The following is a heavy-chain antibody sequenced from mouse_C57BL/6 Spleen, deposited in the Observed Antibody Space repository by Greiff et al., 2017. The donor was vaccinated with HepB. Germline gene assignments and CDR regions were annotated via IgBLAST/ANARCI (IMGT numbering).Heavy chain of an antibody. CDR1: GFTFSSYA. J-gene: IGHJ2*01. CDR2: ISDGGSYT. Sequence: EVQRVESGGGLVKPGGSLKLSCAASGFTFSSYAMSWVRQTPEKRLEWVATISDGGSYTYYPDNVKGRFTISRDNAKNNLYLQMSHLKSEDTAMYYCARDHDGYCDYWAKAPLSQSPQ. D-gene: IGHD2-3*01. CDR3: ARDHDGYCDY. V-gene: IGHV5-4*01.